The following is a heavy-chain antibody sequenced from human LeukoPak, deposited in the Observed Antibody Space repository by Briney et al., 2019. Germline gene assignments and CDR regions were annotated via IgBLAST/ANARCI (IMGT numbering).Heavy chain of an antibody. Sequence: PGGSLRLSCAASGFTFEDYAMHWVHQAPGKGREGVSLISGDGGSTYYADSVKGRFTISRDNSKNSLYLQMNSLRTEDTALYYCAKDISSRVDYYYYYYMDVWGKGTTVTVSS. CDR3: AKDISSRVDYYYYYYMDV. CDR1: GFTFEDYA. J-gene: IGHJ6*03. V-gene: IGHV3-43*02. D-gene: IGHD3-3*01. CDR2: ISGDGGST.